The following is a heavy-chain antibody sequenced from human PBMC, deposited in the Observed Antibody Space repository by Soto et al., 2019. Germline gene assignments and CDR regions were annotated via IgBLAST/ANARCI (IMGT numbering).Heavy chain of an antibody. Sequence: QVQLVESGGDVVQPGGSLRLSCAASGFNFSNFGMHWVRQAPGKGLEWVSVILNDGSNRHYVDSVKGRFTISRDNSKNTLYLQMNSLRPEDTAVYYCAKVFWGGYCSSISCYVFDAWGQGTLVTVSS. D-gene: IGHD2-2*03. J-gene: IGHJ1*01. V-gene: IGHV3-30*18. CDR2: ILNDGSNR. CDR3: AKVFWGGYCSSISCYVFDA. CDR1: GFNFSNFG.